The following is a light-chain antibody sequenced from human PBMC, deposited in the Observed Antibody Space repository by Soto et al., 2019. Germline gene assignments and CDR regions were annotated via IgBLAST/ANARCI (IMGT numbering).Light chain of an antibody. CDR2: GAS. CDR1: QGISSY. J-gene: IGKJ5*01. V-gene: IGKV1-9*01. CDR3: QQLMSYPIT. Sequence: DIQLTQSPSFLYACVRGTVTITCGASQGISSYLAWYQQKPRKAPEVLIFGASTLQSGVPSRFSGSGSGTEFTLTISSLQPEDFATYYCQQLMSYPITFGQGTRLEI.